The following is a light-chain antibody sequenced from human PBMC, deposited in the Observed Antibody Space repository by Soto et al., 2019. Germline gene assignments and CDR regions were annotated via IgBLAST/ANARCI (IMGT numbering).Light chain of an antibody. CDR3: QQYDSFSPYT. CDR1: QSISSW. V-gene: IGKV1-5*01. Sequence: DIQMTQSPSTLSASVGDRVTITCRASQSISSWLAWYQQKPGKAPKLLMYDASSLESGVASRFSGSGSGTEFTLAITSLQPDDFAAYYCQQYDSFSPYTFGQGTKLEI. J-gene: IGKJ2*01. CDR2: DAS.